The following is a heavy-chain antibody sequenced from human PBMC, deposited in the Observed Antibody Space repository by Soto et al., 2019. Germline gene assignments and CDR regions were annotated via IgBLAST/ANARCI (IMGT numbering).Heavy chain of an antibody. V-gene: IGHV4-59*01. CDR3: ARVWASRVGRIEQRRAGAKYYGMDV. CDR1: GGSISSYY. J-gene: IGHJ6*02. Sequence: SETLSLTCTVSGGSISSYYWSWIRQPPGKGLEWIGEIYYSGSTNYNPSLKSRVTISVDTSKNQFSLKLSSVTAADTAVYYCARVWASRVGRIEQRRAGAKYYGMDVWGQGTTVTVSS. D-gene: IGHD6-25*01. CDR2: IYYSGST.